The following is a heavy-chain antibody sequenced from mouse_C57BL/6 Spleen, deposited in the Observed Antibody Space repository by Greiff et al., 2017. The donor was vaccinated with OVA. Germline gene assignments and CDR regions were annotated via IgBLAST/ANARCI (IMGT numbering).Heavy chain of an antibody. D-gene: IGHD1-1*01. Sequence: EVQGVESGGGLVQPGGSLSLSCAASGFTFTDYYMSWVRQPPGKALEWLGFIRNKANGYTTEYSASVKGRFTISRDNSQSILYLQMNALRAEDSATYYCARFYYYGSSYGWYFDVWGTGTTVTVSS. CDR3: ARFYYYGSSYGWYFDV. V-gene: IGHV7-3*01. CDR2: IRNKANGYTT. CDR1: GFTFTDYY. J-gene: IGHJ1*03.